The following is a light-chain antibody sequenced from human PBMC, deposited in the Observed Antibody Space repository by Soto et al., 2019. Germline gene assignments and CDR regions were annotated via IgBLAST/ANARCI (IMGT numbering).Light chain of an antibody. CDR2: STN. J-gene: IGLJ2*01. CDR3: VLYMGSYVV. CDR1: SGSVSTSYY. Sequence: QTVVTQEPSFSVSPGGTVTLTCGLSSGSVSTSYYPSWYQQTPGQAPRTLIYSTNTRSSGVPDRFSGSILGNKAALTITGAQADDESYYYCVLYMGSYVVFGGGTKLTVL. V-gene: IGLV8-61*01.